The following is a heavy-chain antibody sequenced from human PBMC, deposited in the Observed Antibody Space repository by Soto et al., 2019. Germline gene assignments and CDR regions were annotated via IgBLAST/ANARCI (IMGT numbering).Heavy chain of an antibody. D-gene: IGHD1-26*01. Sequence: PSETLSLTCAVSGYSISSGYYWGWIRQPPGKGLEWIGSIYHSGSTYYNPSLKSRVIISVDTSKNQFSLKLSSVTAADTAVYYCARDSGSYYPAAFDIWGQGTMVTVSS. CDR2: IYHSGST. CDR3: ARDSGSYYPAAFDI. CDR1: GYSISSGYY. V-gene: IGHV4-38-2*02. J-gene: IGHJ3*02.